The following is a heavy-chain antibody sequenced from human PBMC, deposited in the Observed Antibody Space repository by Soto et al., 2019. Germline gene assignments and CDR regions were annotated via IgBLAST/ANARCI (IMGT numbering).Heavy chain of an antibody. D-gene: IGHD3-3*01. CDR2: ISGSGGST. Sequence: GGSLRLSCAASGFTFSSYAMSWVRQAPGKGLEWVSAISGSGGSTYYADAVKGRFTISRDNSKNTLYLQMNSLRAEDTAVYYCAKSEYLTYYDFWSGTNVVDYWGQGTLVTVSS. CDR1: GFTFSSYA. CDR3: AKSEYLTYYDFWSGTNVVDY. J-gene: IGHJ4*02. V-gene: IGHV3-23*01.